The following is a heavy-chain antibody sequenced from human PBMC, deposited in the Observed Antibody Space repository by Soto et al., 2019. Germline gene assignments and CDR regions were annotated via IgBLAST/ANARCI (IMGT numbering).Heavy chain of an antibody. J-gene: IGHJ4*02. Sequence: GGSLRLSCAASGFPFRTYAMNWVRQAPGKGLEWVSYINHNGGTIYYADSVKGRFTISRDNAKNTLYLQMNSLRAEDTAIYYCAKRPRALLTFDYWGQGTLVTVSS. CDR2: INHNGGTI. V-gene: IGHV3-48*01. CDR3: AKRPRALLTFDY. D-gene: IGHD1-26*01. CDR1: GFPFRTYA.